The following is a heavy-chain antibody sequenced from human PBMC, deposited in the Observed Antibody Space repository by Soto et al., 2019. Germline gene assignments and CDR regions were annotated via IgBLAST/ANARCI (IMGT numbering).Heavy chain of an antibody. CDR3: ARSYDFWSGPGGFDP. D-gene: IGHD3-3*01. J-gene: IGHJ5*02. CDR1: GDSISSNSFY. V-gene: IGHV4-39*01. Sequence: SETLSLTCTVSGDSISSNSFYWGWIRQTPGKGLEWIGSIYYNGFTYYNPSLKSRLTISVDTSKNQFSLKLSSVTAADTTVYYCARSYDFWSGPGGFDPWGQGILVTVSS. CDR2: IYYNGFT.